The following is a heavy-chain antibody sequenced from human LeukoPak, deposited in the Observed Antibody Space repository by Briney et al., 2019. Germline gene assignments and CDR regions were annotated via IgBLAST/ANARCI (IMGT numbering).Heavy chain of an antibody. V-gene: IGHV3-21*04. CDR3: AKDMGEDGSYYLDY. CDR2: ISGSSTYI. D-gene: IGHD1-26*01. Sequence: GGSLRLSCAASGITFSSYSVHWVRQAPGQGLEWVSSISGSSTYIYYAGSVKGRFTVSRDTSKNTLYLQMNSLRAEDTALYYCAKDMGEDGSYYLDYWGQGTLVTVSS. J-gene: IGHJ4*02. CDR1: GITFSSYS.